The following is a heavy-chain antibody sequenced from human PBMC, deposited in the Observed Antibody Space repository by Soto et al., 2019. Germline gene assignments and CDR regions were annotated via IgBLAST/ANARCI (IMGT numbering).Heavy chain of an antibody. CDR3: AKARCSTSNCYVHDY. CDR2: INGGGGSP. CDR1: GFTFSTYT. Sequence: GGSLRLSCAASGFTFSTYTMSWVRRAPGKGLEWVSTINGGGGSPSYADSVQGRFTISRDNPKNTLYLQLNSLTVDDTATYYCAKARCSTSNCYVHDYWGQGAPVTVSS. J-gene: IGHJ4*02. V-gene: IGHV3-23*01. D-gene: IGHD2-2*01.